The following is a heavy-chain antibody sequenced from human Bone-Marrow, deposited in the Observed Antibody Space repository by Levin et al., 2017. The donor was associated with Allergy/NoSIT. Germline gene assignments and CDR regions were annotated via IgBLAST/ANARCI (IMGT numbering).Heavy chain of an antibody. V-gene: IGHV4-34*01. CDR3: ARGGTWPTQSDY. Sequence: PSETLSLTCAVYGGSFSGYYWSWIRQPPGKGLEWIGEINHSGSTNYNPSLKSRVMISVDTSKSQFSLNLRSVTAADTAVYYCARGGTWPTQSDYWGQGTLVTVSS. CDR1: GGSFSGYY. CDR2: INHSGST. J-gene: IGHJ4*02.